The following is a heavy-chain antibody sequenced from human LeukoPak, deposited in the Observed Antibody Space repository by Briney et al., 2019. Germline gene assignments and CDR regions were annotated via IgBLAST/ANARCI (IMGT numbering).Heavy chain of an antibody. CDR3: ARGAYSGSYYVRPNYYYYMDV. CDR2: INHSGST. J-gene: IGHJ6*03. D-gene: IGHD1-26*01. V-gene: IGHV4-34*01. Sequence: SETLSLTCAVYGGSFSGYYWRWIRQPPGKGLEWIGEINHSGSTNYNPSLKSRVTISVDTSKNQFSLKLSSVTAADTAVYYCARGAYSGSYYVRPNYYYYMDVWGKGTTVTVSS. CDR1: GGSFSGYY.